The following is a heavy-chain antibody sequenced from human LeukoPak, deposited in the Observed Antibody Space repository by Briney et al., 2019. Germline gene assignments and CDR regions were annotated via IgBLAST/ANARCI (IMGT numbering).Heavy chain of an antibody. V-gene: IGHV3-7*03. D-gene: IGHD6-19*01. CDR2: IKPDESEA. Sequence: PGGSLRLSCAASGFIFSNYWMTWVRQAPGKGLEWVANIKPDESEAHYVDSLKGRFAISRDNAKNSLYLQMNSLRAEDTAVYYCAGPPQAGPFDYWGQGTLVTVSS. J-gene: IGHJ4*02. CDR1: GFIFSNYW. CDR3: AGPPQAGPFDY.